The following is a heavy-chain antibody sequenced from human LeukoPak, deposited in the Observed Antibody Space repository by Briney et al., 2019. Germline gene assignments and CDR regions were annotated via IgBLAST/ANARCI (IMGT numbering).Heavy chain of an antibody. V-gene: IGHV1-18*01. D-gene: IGHD2-15*01. CDR3: ARVGNVAATPPVTFDP. CDR2: ISAYNGNT. CDR1: GYTFTSYG. Sequence: ASVKVSCKASGYTFTSYGISWVRQAPGQGLGWMGWISAYNGNTNYAQKLQGRVTMTTDTSTSTAYMELRSLRSDDTAVYYCARVGNVAATPPVTFDPWGQGTLVTVSS. J-gene: IGHJ5*02.